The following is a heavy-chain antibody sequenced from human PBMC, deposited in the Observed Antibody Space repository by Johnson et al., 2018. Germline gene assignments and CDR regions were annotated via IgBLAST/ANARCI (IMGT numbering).Heavy chain of an antibody. V-gene: IGHV3-48*02. CDR3: ARRFARGDAFDI. CDR2: IRTNSVTM. J-gene: IGHJ3*02. Sequence: VQLVESGGGLVQTGGSLRLSCAASGFTFSDYIMTWVRQAPGKGLEWVSYIRTNSVTMYNADSVKGRFTISRDNAKKSLYLQMNSLRDEDTAVYYCARRFARGDAFDIWGQGTMVTVSS. D-gene: IGHD3-3*01. CDR1: GFTFSDYI.